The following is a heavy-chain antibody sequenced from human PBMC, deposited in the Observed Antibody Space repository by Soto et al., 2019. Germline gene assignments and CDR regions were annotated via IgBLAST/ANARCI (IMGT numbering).Heavy chain of an antibody. J-gene: IGHJ4*02. V-gene: IGHV3-23*01. D-gene: IGHD2-2*01. CDR3: AKGARGTSTSNDY. CDR2: ISGTGGGT. CDR1: GFTFSTYA. Sequence: QSGGSLRLSCAASGFTFSTYAMSWVRQAPGKGLEWVSSISGTGGGTYYADSVKGRFTVSRDNSKNTLYLQMNSLRAEDTAVYYCAKGARGTSTSNDYWGQGTLVTVSS.